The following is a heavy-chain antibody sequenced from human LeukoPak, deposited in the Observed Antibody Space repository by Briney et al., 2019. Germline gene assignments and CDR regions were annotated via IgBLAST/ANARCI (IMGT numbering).Heavy chain of an antibody. Sequence: ASVKVSCKASGGTFSSYAISWVRQAPGQGLEWMGRIIPILGIANYAQKFQGRVTITADKSTSTAYMELSSLRSEDTAVYYCAREQQQLVLHPVYFDYWGQGTLVTVSS. J-gene: IGHJ4*02. CDR2: IIPILGIA. D-gene: IGHD6-13*01. V-gene: IGHV1-69*04. CDR3: AREQQQLVLHPVYFDY. CDR1: GGTFSSYA.